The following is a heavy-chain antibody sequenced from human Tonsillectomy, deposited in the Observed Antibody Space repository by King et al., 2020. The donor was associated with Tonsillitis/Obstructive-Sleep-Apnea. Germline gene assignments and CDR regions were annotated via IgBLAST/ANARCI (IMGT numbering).Heavy chain of an antibody. CDR1: GFTFSSYG. D-gene: IGHD1-1*01. CDR2: ISYDGSNK. Sequence: VQLVESGGGVVQPGRSLRLSCAASGFTFSSYGMHWVRQAPGNGLEWVAVISYDGSNKYYADSVKGRFTISRDNSKNTLYLQMNSLRAEDTAVYYCAKATSLEENYFDYWGQGTLVTVSS. V-gene: IGHV3-30*18. CDR3: AKATSLEENYFDY. J-gene: IGHJ4*02.